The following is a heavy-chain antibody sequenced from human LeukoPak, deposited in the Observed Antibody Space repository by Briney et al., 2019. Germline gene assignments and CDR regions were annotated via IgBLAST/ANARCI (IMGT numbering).Heavy chain of an antibody. J-gene: IGHJ4*02. Sequence: SETLSLTCTVSGGSISSYYWSWIRQPPGKGLEWIGYIYYSGSTNYNPFLKSRVTISVDTSKNQFSLKLSSVTAADTAVYYCARGRYYDSSGSDYWGQGTLVTVSS. CDR1: GGSISSYY. CDR3: ARGRYYDSSGSDY. D-gene: IGHD3-22*01. CDR2: IYYSGST. V-gene: IGHV4-59*01.